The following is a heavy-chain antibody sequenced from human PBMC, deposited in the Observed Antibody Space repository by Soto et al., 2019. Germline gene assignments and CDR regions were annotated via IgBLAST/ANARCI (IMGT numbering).Heavy chain of an antibody. CDR2: IKSKTDGGTT. Sequence: GGSLRLSCAASGFTFSNAWMSWVRQAPGKGLEWVGRIKSKTDGGTTDYAAPVKGRFTISRDDSKNTLYLQMNSLKTEDTAVYYCTTDLGSGWVFDHWGQGTLVTVSS. CDR1: GFTFSNAW. CDR3: TTDLGSGWVFDH. D-gene: IGHD6-19*01. V-gene: IGHV3-15*01. J-gene: IGHJ4*02.